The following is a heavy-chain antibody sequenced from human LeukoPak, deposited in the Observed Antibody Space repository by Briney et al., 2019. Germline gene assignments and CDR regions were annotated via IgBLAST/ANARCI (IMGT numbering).Heavy chain of an antibody. J-gene: IGHJ4*02. Sequence: SQTLSLTCTVSGGSISSGGYYWSWIRQPPGKGLEWIGYIYHSGSTYYNPSLKSRVTISVDRSKNQFSLKLSSVTAADTAVYYCARGSILTGKGFDYWGQGTLVTVSS. CDR1: GGSISSGGYY. D-gene: IGHD3-9*01. V-gene: IGHV4-30-2*01. CDR2: IYHSGST. CDR3: ARGSILTGKGFDY.